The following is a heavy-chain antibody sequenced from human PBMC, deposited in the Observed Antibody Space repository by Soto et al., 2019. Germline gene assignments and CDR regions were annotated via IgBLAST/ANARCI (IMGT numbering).Heavy chain of an antibody. J-gene: IGHJ3*01. V-gene: IGHV3-30*03. Sequence: QVQRVESGGGVIQPGKSLRVSCVASGFTFSNFAMYWVRQAPGKGLEWVALISYDGGNQYYADSLKGRFTVSRDNSKSALYLEMSSPRPEDTAIYYCARRIPVSGPCGALDLWGHGTVVTVSS. CDR1: GFTFSNFA. D-gene: IGHD6-19*01. CDR3: ARRIPVSGPCGALDL. CDR2: ISYDGGNQ.